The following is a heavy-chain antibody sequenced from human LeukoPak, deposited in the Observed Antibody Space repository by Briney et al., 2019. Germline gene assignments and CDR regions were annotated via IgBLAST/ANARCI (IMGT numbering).Heavy chain of an antibody. CDR1: GYTFTGYY. CDR2: INTNSGGT. D-gene: IGHD4-17*01. V-gene: IGHV1-2*02. CDR3: ARDSTVGIYGDYRVPPDY. Sequence: GASVKVSCKASGYTFTGYYMHWVRQAPGQGLEWMGWINTNSGGTNYAQKFQGRVTMTRDTSISTAYMELSRLRSDDTAVYYCARDSTVGIYGDYRVPPDYWGQGTLVTVSS. J-gene: IGHJ4*02.